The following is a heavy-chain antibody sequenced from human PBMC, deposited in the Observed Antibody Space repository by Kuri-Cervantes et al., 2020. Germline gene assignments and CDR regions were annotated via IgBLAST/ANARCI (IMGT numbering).Heavy chain of an antibody. Sequence: GSLRLSCAVYGGSFSGYYWSWIRQPPGKGLEWIGEINHSGSTNYNPSLKSRVTISVDTSKNQFSLKLSSVTAADTAVYYCARRYCSGGSCYFEFDYWGQGTLVTVSS. CDR1: GGSFSGYY. CDR3: ARRYCSGGSCYFEFDY. CDR2: INHSGST. J-gene: IGHJ4*02. D-gene: IGHD2-15*01. V-gene: IGHV4-34*01.